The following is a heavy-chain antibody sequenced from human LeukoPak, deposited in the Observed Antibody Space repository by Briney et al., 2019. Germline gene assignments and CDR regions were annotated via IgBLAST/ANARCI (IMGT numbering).Heavy chain of an antibody. V-gene: IGHV3-23*01. CDR2: IRSNAGTT. CDR1: GFIFTNYG. CDR3: AKGHGDASGYYYFDS. Sequence: GGSLRLSCAASGFIFTNYGMSWVRQAPGKGLEWVSAIRSNAGTTYYADSVKGRFTIFRDNHKNMLYLQMNSLRVEDTAVYYCAKGHGDASGYYYFDSWGQGTLVTVST. D-gene: IGHD3-22*01. J-gene: IGHJ4*02.